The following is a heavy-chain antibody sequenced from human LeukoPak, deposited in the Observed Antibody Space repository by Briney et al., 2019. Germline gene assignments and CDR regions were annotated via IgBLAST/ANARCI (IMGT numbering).Heavy chain of an antibody. D-gene: IGHD3-22*01. CDR2: IYHLGNT. V-gene: IGHV4-4*02. J-gene: IGHJ3*01. CDR1: GGSISSDNW. CDR3: ARSPRSLLPAL. Sequence: SETLSLTCAVSGGSISSDNWWNWVRQPPGKGLEWIGEIYHLGNTNYNPSLKSRVTISVDKSKNQFPLKLSSVTAADTAVYYCARSPRSLLPALWGQGTMVTVSS.